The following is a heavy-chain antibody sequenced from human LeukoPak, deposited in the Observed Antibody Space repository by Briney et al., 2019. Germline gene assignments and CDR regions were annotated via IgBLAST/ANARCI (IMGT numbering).Heavy chain of an antibody. CDR2: IKQDGSEK. Sequence: GGSLRLSCAASGFTFSSYWMSSVRQAPGKGLEWVANIKQDGSEKYYVDSVKGRFTISRDNAKNSLYLQMNSLRAEDTAVYYCARDRCSSTSCYTPDAFDIWAKGQWSPSLQ. CDR3: ARDRCSSTSCYTPDAFDI. V-gene: IGHV3-7*01. CDR1: GFTFSSYW. D-gene: IGHD2-2*02. J-gene: IGHJ3*02.